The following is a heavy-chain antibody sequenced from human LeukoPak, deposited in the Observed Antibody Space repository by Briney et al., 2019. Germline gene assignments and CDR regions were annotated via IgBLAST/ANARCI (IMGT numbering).Heavy chain of an antibody. CDR3: VRGRQGYHFDY. D-gene: IGHD5-18*01. V-gene: IGHV3-48*01. Sequence: PGGSLRLSCAASGFMFGGYSMDWVRQAPGKGLEWVSYIKSSGDDTYFTDSVKGRFTISRDNAKNLLYLQMNSLRVEDTAVYYCVRGRQGYHFDYWGQGTLVTVSS. CDR2: IKSSGDDT. CDR1: GFMFGGYS. J-gene: IGHJ4*02.